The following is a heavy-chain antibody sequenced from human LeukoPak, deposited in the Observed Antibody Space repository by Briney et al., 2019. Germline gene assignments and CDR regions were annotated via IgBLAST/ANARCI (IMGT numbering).Heavy chain of an antibody. V-gene: IGHV4-59*12. Sequence: SETLSLTCTVSGGSISSYYWNWVRQPPGKGLEWIGNIYSSGSTDCNPSLKSRVTISLDTSKFQFSLRLSSVTAADTAVYYCARLSGPFDYWGQGTLVTVSS. CDR3: ARLSGPFDY. CDR1: GGSISSYY. J-gene: IGHJ4*02. D-gene: IGHD5/OR15-5a*01. CDR2: IYSSGST.